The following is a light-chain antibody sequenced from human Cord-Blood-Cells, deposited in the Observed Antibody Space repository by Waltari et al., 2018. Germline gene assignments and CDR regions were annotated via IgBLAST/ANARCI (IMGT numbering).Light chain of an antibody. V-gene: IGLV2-23*03. CDR1: SSDVGSYNL. J-gene: IGLJ2*01. CDR2: EGS. Sequence: QSALTQPASVSGSPGQSITISCTGTSSDVGSYNLVSWYQQHPGKAPKLMIYEGSKRPSGVSNRFSGSKSGNTASLTISGLQAEDEADYYCCSYAGSSTFVVFGGGTTRTVL. CDR3: CSYAGSSTFVV.